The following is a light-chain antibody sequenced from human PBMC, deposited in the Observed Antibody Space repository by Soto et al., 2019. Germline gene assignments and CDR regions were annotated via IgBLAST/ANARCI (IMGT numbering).Light chain of an antibody. Sequence: ESVVTQSPATLSLSPGERATLSCRASQDVSRYLAWYQQKPGQSPRLLIYDASNRATGVPARFSGSGSGTDFTLTISSLEPEDFAMYYCHQRNQFGQGTRLEIK. J-gene: IGKJ5*01. CDR3: HQRNQ. V-gene: IGKV3-11*01. CDR1: QDVSRY. CDR2: DAS.